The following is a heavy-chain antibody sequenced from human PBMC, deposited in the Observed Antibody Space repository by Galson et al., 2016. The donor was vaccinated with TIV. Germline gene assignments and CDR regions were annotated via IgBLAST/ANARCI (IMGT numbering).Heavy chain of an antibody. D-gene: IGHD3-22*01. Sequence: SVKVSCKASGVTFSYFAFSWVRQAPGQGLEWMGGIVPMFGTTNYAQKFQGRVTISADESTTTAHLELRSLRSEDTAVYYCARGRGIYDSSGYFLFDHWGQGTLVTVSS. V-gene: IGHV1-69*13. CDR2: IVPMFGTT. J-gene: IGHJ5*02. CDR1: GVTFSYFA. CDR3: ARGRGIYDSSGYFLFDH.